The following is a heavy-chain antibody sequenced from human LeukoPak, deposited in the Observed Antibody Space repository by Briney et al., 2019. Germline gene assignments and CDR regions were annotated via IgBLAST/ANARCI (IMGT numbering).Heavy chain of an antibody. CDR3: AKVAGDDSSGYSYYFDY. J-gene: IGHJ4*02. V-gene: IGHV3-33*06. CDR1: GFTFSSYG. D-gene: IGHD3-22*01. Sequence: GRSLRLSCAASGFTFSSYGMHWVRQAPGKGLEWVAVIWYDGSNKYYADSVKGRFTISRDNSKNTLYLQMNSLRAEDTAVYYCAKVAGDDSSGYSYYFDYWGQGTLVTVSS. CDR2: IWYDGSNK.